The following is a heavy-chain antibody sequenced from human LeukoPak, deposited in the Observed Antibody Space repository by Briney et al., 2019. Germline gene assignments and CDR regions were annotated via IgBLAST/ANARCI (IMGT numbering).Heavy chain of an antibody. D-gene: IGHD5-18*01. J-gene: IGHJ4*02. Sequence: PGGSLRLSCAASGFSFRTYNLHWVRQAPGKGLEWVAVISYNGGYIHYEDSVKGRFTISRDNSKNTLYLQMNSLRAEDTAVYYCAKVGPLYSYYFGYWGQGTLVTVSS. CDR3: AKVGPLYSYYFGY. CDR1: GFSFRTYN. V-gene: IGHV3-33*06. CDR2: ISYNGGYI.